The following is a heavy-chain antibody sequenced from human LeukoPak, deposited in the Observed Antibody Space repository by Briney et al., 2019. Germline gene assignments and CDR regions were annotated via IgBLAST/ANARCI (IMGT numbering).Heavy chain of an antibody. D-gene: IGHD3-10*01. J-gene: IGHJ6*02. CDR3: ARGGTMVRGVPPYGMDV. V-gene: IGHV3-23*01. CDR2: ISGSGGST. CDR1: GFTFSSYA. Sequence: PGGSLRLSCAASGFTFSSYAMSWVRQAPGKGLEWVSAISGSGGSTYYADSVKGRFTISRDNSKNTLYLQMNSLRAEDTAVYYCARGGTMVRGVPPYGMDVWGQGTTVTVSS.